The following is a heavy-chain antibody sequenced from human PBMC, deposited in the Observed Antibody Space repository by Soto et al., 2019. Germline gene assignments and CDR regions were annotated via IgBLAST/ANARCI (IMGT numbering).Heavy chain of an antibody. Sequence: SETLSLTCTVSGDSISSGDYYWTWIRQPPGKGLEWIGYIYNSGSTYDNPSFKSRVSISLDTSKNQFSLTLSSVTAADTAVYYCARDRDCTSTSCTYGMDVWGQGTTVTVSS. CDR1: GDSISSGDYY. D-gene: IGHD2-2*01. CDR2: IYNSGST. CDR3: ARDRDCTSTSCTYGMDV. J-gene: IGHJ6*02. V-gene: IGHV4-30-4*01.